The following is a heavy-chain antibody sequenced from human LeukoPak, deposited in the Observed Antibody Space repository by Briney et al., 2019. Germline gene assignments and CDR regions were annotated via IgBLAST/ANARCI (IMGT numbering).Heavy chain of an antibody. CDR2: IYHSGST. CDR1: GYSISSGYY. Sequence: PSETLSLTCTVSGYSISSGYYWGWIRQPPGKGLEWVGSIYHSGSTYYNPSLKSRVTISVDTSKNQFSLKLSSVTAADTAVYYCARVVWSGYYSHMDVWGKGTTVTVSS. V-gene: IGHV4-38-2*02. D-gene: IGHD3-3*01. CDR3: ARVVWSGYYSHMDV. J-gene: IGHJ6*03.